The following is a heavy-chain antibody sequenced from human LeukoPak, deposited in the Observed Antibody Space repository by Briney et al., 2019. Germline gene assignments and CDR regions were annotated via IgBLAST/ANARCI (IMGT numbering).Heavy chain of an antibody. CDR1: GYRSSSYG. V-gene: IGHV1-18*01. D-gene: IGHD2-15*01. CDR3: ARTESVVVVASPFDY. J-gene: IGHJ4*02. CDR2: ISAYNGNT. Sequence: ASVKVSCKASGYRSSSYGITWVRQAPGQGLEWMAWISAYNGNTNYAQKFQGRVTATTDTSTSTAYMELRSLISDDTAVYYCARTESVVVVASPFDYWGQGTLITVSS.